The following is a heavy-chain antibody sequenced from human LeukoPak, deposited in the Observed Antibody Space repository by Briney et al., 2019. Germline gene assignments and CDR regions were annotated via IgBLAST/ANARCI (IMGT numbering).Heavy chain of an antibody. Sequence: GGSLRLSCAASGFTFSSYSMNWVRQAPGKGLEWVSSISSSSSYIYYADSVKGRFTISRDNSKNTLYLQMNSLRAEDTAVYYCAREHYDSSGYYSANGFDIWGQGTMVTVSS. CDR1: GFTFSSYS. J-gene: IGHJ3*02. CDR2: ISSSSSYI. CDR3: AREHYDSSGYYSANGFDI. D-gene: IGHD3-22*01. V-gene: IGHV3-21*04.